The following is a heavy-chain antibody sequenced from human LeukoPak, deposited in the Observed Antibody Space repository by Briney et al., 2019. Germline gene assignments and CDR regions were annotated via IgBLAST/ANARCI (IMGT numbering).Heavy chain of an antibody. CDR3: ARQTGAYYYYMDV. Sequence: SETLSLTCTVSGGSISSYYWSWIRQPPGKGLEWIGYIYYSGSTNYNPSLKSRVTISVDTSKNQFSLKLSSVTAADTAVYYCARQTGAYYYYMDVWGKGTTVTVSS. D-gene: IGHD7-27*01. V-gene: IGHV4-59*01. CDR2: IYYSGST. CDR1: GGSISSYY. J-gene: IGHJ6*03.